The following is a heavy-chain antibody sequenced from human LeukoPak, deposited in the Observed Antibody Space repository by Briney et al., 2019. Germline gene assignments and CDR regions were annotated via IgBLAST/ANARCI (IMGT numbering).Heavy chain of an antibody. V-gene: IGHV1-69*06. Sequence: SVKVSCKASGGTFSSYAISWVRQAPGQGLEWMGGIIPIFGTANYAQKFQGRVTITADKSTSTAYMELSSLRSEDTAVYYCARRGDLYESLYYFDYWGQGTLVTVSS. CDR3: ARRGDLYESLYYFDY. CDR1: GGTFSSYA. D-gene: IGHD2-21*01. J-gene: IGHJ4*02. CDR2: IIPIFGTA.